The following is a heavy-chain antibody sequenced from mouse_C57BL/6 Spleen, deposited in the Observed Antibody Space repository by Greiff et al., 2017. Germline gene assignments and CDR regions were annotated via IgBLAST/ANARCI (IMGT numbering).Heavy chain of an antibody. Sequence: EVQRVESGGDLVKPGGSLKLSCAASGFTFSSYGMSWVRQTPDKRLEWVATISSGGSYTYYPDSVKGRFTISRDNAKNTLYLQMSSLKTEDTAMYYCARQGDYYGHYYAMDYWGQGTSVTVSS. J-gene: IGHJ4*01. D-gene: IGHD1-2*01. CDR3: ARQGDYYGHYYAMDY. V-gene: IGHV5-6*01. CDR2: ISSGGSYT. CDR1: GFTFSSYG.